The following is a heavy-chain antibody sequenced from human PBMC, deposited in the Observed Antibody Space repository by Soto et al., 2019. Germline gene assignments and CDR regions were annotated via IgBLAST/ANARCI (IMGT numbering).Heavy chain of an antibody. V-gene: IGHV4-31*03. Sequence: SETLSLTCTVSGGSISSGGYYWSWIRHHPGKGLEWIGYIYYSGSTYYNPSLKSRVTISVDTSKNQFSLKLSSVTAADTAVYYCAREPVVVVAATRDYMDVWGKGTTVTVSS. CDR2: IYYSGST. CDR1: GGSISSGGYY. D-gene: IGHD2-15*01. CDR3: AREPVVVVAATRDYMDV. J-gene: IGHJ6*03.